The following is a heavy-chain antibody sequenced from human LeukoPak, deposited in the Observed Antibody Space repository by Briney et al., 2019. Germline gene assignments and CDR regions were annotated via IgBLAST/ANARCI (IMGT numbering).Heavy chain of an antibody. V-gene: IGHV3-30*18. J-gene: IGHJ4*02. CDR3: AKDELRDDPVPNY. D-gene: IGHD3-10*01. CDR2: ISYDGSNK. CDR1: GFTFSSYG. Sequence: QPGGSLRLSCAASGFTFSSYGMHWVRQAPGKGLERVAVISYDGSNKYYADSVKGRFTISRDNSKNTLYLQMNSLRAEDTAVYYCAKDELRDDPVPNYWGQGTLVTVSS.